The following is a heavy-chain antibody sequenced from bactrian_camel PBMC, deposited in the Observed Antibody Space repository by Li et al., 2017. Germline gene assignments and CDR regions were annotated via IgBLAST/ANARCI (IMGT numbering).Heavy chain of an antibody. CDR3: AVYDAYAGRCSFREDVYDY. Sequence: VQLVESGGGAVQTGGSLRLSCAASGYTYNKDCMVWFRQVPGKEREWVAAIINGARYANSVKGRFTISQDNASKTVVLQMNSLKPEDTAMYHCAVYDAYAGRCSFREDVYDYWGRGTQVTVS. V-gene: IGHV3S53*01. J-gene: IGHJ4*01. CDR2: IINGA. D-gene: IGHD4*01. CDR1: GYTYNKDC.